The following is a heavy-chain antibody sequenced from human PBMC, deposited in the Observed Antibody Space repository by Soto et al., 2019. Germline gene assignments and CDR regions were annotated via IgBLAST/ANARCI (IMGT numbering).Heavy chain of an antibody. CDR2: MNPNSGNT. V-gene: IGHV1-8*01. CDR1: GYTFTSYD. J-gene: IGHJ3*02. Sequence: ASVKVSCKASGYTFTSYDINWVRQAAGQGLEWMGWMNPNSGNTGYAQRFQGRVTMTRNTSISTAYMELSSLRSEDTAVYYCARGINYYDSGDDAFDIWGPRTTVTVSS. D-gene: IGHD3-10*01. CDR3: ARGINYYDSGDDAFDI.